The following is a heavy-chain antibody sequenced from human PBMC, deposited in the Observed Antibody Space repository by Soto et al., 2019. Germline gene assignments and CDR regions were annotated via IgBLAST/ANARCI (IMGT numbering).Heavy chain of an antibody. CDR3: ARDQYSGYSLDMDV. D-gene: IGHD5-18*01. CDR1: GFTFSSYG. CDR2: IWYDGSNK. J-gene: IGHJ6*02. V-gene: IGHV3-33*01. Sequence: QVQLVESGGGVVQPGRSLRLSCAASGFTFSSYGMHWVRQAPGKGLEWVAVIWYDGSNKYYADSVKGRFTISRDNSKNTLYLQMNSLRAEDTAVYYCARDQYSGYSLDMDVWGQGTTVTVSS.